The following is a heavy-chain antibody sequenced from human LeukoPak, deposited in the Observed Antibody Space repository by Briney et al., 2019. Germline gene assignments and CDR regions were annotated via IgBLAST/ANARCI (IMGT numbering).Heavy chain of an antibody. V-gene: IGHV3-33*08. D-gene: IGHD1-1*01. CDR3: ARDPAGSGFAFDS. CDR1: GFTVSSNY. J-gene: IGHJ4*02. Sequence: QPGGSLRLSCAASGFTVSSNYMSWVRQAPGKGLEWVAFIWSDGSNKYYADSVKGRFTISRDNSEDTLYLQMNSLRVEDTAVYYCARDPAGSGFAFDSWGQGALVTVSS. CDR2: IWSDGSNK.